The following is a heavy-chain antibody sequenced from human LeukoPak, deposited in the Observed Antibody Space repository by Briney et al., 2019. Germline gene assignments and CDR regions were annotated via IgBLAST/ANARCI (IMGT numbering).Heavy chain of an antibody. CDR3: AKPDYGDYEGDY. Sequence: PGGSLRLSCAASGFTFSSYAMSWVRQAPGKGLEWVSAISGSGGSTYYADSVKGRFTISRDNSKNTLYLQMNSLRAEDMAVYYCAKPDYGDYEGDYWGQGTLVTVSS. CDR2: ISGSGGST. D-gene: IGHD4-17*01. J-gene: IGHJ4*02. V-gene: IGHV3-23*01. CDR1: GFTFSSYA.